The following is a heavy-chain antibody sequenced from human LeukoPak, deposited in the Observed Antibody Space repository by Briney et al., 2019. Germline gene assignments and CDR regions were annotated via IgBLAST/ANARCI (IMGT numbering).Heavy chain of an antibody. D-gene: IGHD3-10*01. Sequence: PRASVKVSCKASGYTFTSYGISWVRQAPGQGLEWMGGIIPIFGTANYAQKFQGRVTITADESTSTAYMELSSLRSEDTAVYYCAREMVRGVIKAFDIWGQGTMVTVSS. CDR2: IIPIFGTA. CDR3: AREMVRGVIKAFDI. J-gene: IGHJ3*02. CDR1: GYTFTSYG. V-gene: IGHV1-69*13.